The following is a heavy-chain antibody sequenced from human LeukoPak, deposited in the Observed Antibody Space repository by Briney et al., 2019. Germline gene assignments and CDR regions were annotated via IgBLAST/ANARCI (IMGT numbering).Heavy chain of an antibody. CDR1: GFTFSSYA. J-gene: IGHJ4*02. D-gene: IGHD2-2*01. V-gene: IGHV3-23*01. CDR2: ITSRGGSI. CDR3: AKWACSSTTCPEGFFDY. Sequence: PGGSLRLSCAASGFTFSSYAMTWVRQAPGKGLEWVSVITSRGGSIYYADSVKGRFTISRDNSKSTLYLQMNSLRAEDTAVYYCAKWACSSTTCPEGFFDYWGQGILVTVSS.